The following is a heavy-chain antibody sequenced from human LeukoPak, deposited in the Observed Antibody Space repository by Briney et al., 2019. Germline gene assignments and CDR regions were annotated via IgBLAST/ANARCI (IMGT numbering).Heavy chain of an antibody. CDR2: IHSSGST. CDR1: GGSISGSISGTY. Sequence: SETLSLTCTVSGGSISGSISGTYWSWVRQPAGKGLEWIGRIHSSGSTKYNPSLKSRVTMSVNTSKNQLFLRLTSVTAADTALYYCARGSQNYYNPFDNWGQGTLVTVSS. D-gene: IGHD3-10*01. CDR3: ARGSQNYYNPFDN. V-gene: IGHV4-4*07. J-gene: IGHJ4*02.